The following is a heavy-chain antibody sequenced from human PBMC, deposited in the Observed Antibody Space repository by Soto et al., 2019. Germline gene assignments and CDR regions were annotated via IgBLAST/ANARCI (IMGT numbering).Heavy chain of an antibody. J-gene: IGHJ4*02. CDR2: ITQSGGSK. CDR3: AKDARPDGYWNFDY. CDR1: GFTFSNFG. Sequence: SLRLSCAASGFTFSNFGMHWVRQAPVKGLEWVSGITQSGGSKYYADSVKGRFTISRDDSKNTLFLQMDSLRADDTAVYYCAKDARPDGYWNFDYWGQGILVTVSS. V-gene: IGHV3-23*01. D-gene: IGHD5-12*01.